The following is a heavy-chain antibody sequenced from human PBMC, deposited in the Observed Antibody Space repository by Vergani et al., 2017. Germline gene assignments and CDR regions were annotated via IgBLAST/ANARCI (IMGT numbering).Heavy chain of an antibody. CDR2: ISSSGSTI. D-gene: IGHD3-9*01. CDR3: ARVSLGDILTGECDY. J-gene: IGHJ4*02. Sequence: EVQLVESGGGLVQPGGSLRLSCAASGFTFSSYEMNWVRQAPGKGLEWVSYISSSGSTIYYADSVKGRFTISRDNAKNSLYLQMNSLRAEDTAVYYCARVSLGDILTGECDYWGQGTLVTVSS. V-gene: IGHV3-48*03. CDR1: GFTFSSYE.